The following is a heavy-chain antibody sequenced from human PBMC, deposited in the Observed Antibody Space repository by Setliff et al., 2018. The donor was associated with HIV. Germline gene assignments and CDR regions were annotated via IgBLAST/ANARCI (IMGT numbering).Heavy chain of an antibody. V-gene: IGHV4-39*07. CDR1: GGSISDISYY. J-gene: IGHJ3*02. D-gene: IGHD2-2*01. Sequence: SETLSLTCTVSGGSISDISYYWGWIRQPPGKGLEWIGSLFYSGSTYYNPSLKGRVTISVDTSKNHFSLKLSSVTAADTAVYYCARAFCSSASCYGGGDAFDIWGQGTMVTVS. CDR2: LFYSGST. CDR3: ARAFCSSASCYGGGDAFDI.